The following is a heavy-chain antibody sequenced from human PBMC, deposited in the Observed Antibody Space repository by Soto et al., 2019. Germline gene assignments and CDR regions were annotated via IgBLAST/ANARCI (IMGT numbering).Heavy chain of an antibody. Sequence: QVQRVQSGAEVKKPGSSVQGSCKASGGPLSSSSINWVRQAPGQGLEWMGEIIPIFGTANYAQKFQGRVTITADETTSTAYMELSSLRSEDTAGYYCARDGGRHSGGIDYWGQGTLVTVSS. CDR3: ARDGGRHSGGIDY. D-gene: IGHD1-26*01. CDR1: GGPLSSSS. CDR2: IIPIFGTA. V-gene: IGHV1-69*01. J-gene: IGHJ4*02.